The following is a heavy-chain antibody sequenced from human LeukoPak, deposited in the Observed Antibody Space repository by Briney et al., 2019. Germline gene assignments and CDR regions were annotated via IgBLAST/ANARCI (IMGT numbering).Heavy chain of an antibody. J-gene: IGHJ6*03. CDR3: ARDKGYSSSWYVSEDYYYYMDV. CDR1: GYTFTGYY. CDR2: INPNSGGT. V-gene: IGHV1-2*02. Sequence: ASVKVSCKASGYTFTGYYMHWVRQAPGQGLEWMGWINPNSGGTNYAQKFQGRVTMTRDTSISTAYMELSRLRSDDTAVYYCARDKGYSSSWYVSEDYYYYMDVWGKGTTVTVSS. D-gene: IGHD6-13*01.